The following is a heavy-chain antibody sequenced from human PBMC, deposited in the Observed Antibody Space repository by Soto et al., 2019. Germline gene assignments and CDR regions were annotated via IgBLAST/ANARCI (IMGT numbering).Heavy chain of an antibody. CDR1: GGSISSGGYS. Sequence: SETLSLTCAVSGGSISSGGYSWSWIRQPPGKGLEWIGYIYHSGSTYYNPSLKSRVTISVDRSKNQFSLKLSSVTAADTAVYYCARGGRNYYYGMDVWGQGTTVTVSS. V-gene: IGHV4-30-2*01. D-gene: IGHD5-12*01. CDR3: ARGGRNYYYGMDV. J-gene: IGHJ6*02. CDR2: IYHSGST.